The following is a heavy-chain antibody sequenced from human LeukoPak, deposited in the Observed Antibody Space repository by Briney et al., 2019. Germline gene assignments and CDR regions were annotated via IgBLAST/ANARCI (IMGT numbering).Heavy chain of an antibody. V-gene: IGHV4-39*07. Sequence: SETLSLTCTVSGGSISSSSYYWGWLRQPPGRGLEWIGSIYYSGSTYYNPSLKSRVTISVDTSKNQFSLKLSSVTAADTAVYYCARAASVTTFLFDYWGQGTLVTVSS. D-gene: IGHD4-17*01. CDR2: IYYSGST. CDR3: ARAASVTTFLFDY. CDR1: GGSISSSSYY. J-gene: IGHJ4*02.